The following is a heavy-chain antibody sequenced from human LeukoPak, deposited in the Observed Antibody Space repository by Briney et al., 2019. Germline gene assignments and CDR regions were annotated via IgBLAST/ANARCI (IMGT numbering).Heavy chain of an antibody. D-gene: IGHD1-26*01. CDR3: AREPVGAPRYFDY. V-gene: IGHV4-61*02. CDR2: FYASGNN. CDR1: GGSISSDNFY. Sequence: SETLSLTCTVSGGSISSDNFYWSWIRKPAGKGLEWIGRFYASGNNDYSPSLRGRVTISADTFKNQFSLKLTSVTAADTAIYYCAREPVGAPRYFDYWGQGTLVTVSS. J-gene: IGHJ4*02.